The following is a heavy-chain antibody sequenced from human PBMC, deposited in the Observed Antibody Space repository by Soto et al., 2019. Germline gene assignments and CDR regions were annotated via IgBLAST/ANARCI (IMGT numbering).Heavy chain of an antibody. CDR3: ARVSEVKGSYDSSGYYRP. D-gene: IGHD3-22*01. V-gene: IGHV1-18*04. CDR1: GYTFTSYG. J-gene: IGHJ4*02. Sequence: ASVKVSCKASGYTFTSYGISWVRQAPGQGLEWMGWISAYNGNTNYAQKLQGRVTMTTDTSTSTAYMELRSLRSDDTAVYYCARVSEVKGSYDSSGYYRPWGQVTLVTVSS. CDR2: ISAYNGNT.